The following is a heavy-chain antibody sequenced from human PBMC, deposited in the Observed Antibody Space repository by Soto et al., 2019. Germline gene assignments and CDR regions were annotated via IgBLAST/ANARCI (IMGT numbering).Heavy chain of an antibody. V-gene: IGHV3-23*04. CDR3: AKDRRGSGSYSIYGMDV. CDR2: ISASGGST. Sequence: EVQLVESGGGLVQPGGSLRLSCAASGFTFSSYAMSWVRQAPGKGLEWVSTISASGGSTYHADSVKGRFTISRDNSKNTLYLQMNSLRDEDTAAYYCAKDRRGSGSYSIYGMDVWGQGTTVTVS. D-gene: IGHD3-10*01. CDR1: GFTFSSYA. J-gene: IGHJ6*02.